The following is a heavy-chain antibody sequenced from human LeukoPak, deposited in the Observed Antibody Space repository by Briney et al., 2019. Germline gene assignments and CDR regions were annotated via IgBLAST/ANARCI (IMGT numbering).Heavy chain of an antibody. Sequence: PGGSLRLSCAASGFTFSSYSMNWVRQAPGKGLEWVSSISSSSSYIYYADSVKGRFTISRDNAKNSLYLQMNSLRAEDTAVYYCARAGDGYNDAFDIWGQGTMVTVSS. D-gene: IGHD5-24*01. CDR2: ISSSSSYI. V-gene: IGHV3-21*01. CDR3: ARAGDGYNDAFDI. CDR1: GFTFSSYS. J-gene: IGHJ3*02.